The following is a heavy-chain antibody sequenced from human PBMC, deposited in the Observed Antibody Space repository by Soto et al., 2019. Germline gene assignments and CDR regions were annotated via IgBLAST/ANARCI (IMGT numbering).Heavy chain of an antibody. CDR3: AKLGPYDSESYSFRYNWIDP. Sequence: SETLSLTCTVSGGSISSGGYYWSWIRQHPGTGLEWIGHISYSGSTYYNTSLKSRVTISVDTSRNQFSLIVNSVTAADTAVYHCAKLGPYDSESYSFRYNWIDPWGQGTLVTVSS. CDR1: GGSISSGGYY. V-gene: IGHV4-31*03. CDR2: ISYSGST. D-gene: IGHD3-10*01. J-gene: IGHJ5*02.